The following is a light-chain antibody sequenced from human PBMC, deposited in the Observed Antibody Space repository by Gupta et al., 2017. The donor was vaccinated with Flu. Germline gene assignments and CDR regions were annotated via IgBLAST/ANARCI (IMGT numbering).Light chain of an antibody. V-gene: IGKV1-39*01. CDR2: AAS. Sequence: DIQMTQSPSSLSASVGDRVTITCRASQSISNYLNWFQHKPGKAPKNLIYAASTVQRGVPSRFSGSGGATNLTITISRRQQEDFTASYCHQTYSKHPITFGHGTRLDMK. CDR3: HQTYSKHPIT. J-gene: IGKJ5*01. CDR1: QSISNY.